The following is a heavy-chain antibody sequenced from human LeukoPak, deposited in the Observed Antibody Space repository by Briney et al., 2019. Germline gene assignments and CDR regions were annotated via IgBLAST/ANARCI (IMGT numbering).Heavy chain of an antibody. V-gene: IGHV3-33*01. CDR1: GSTFSSYG. J-gene: IGHJ4*02. D-gene: IGHD3-22*01. CDR2: IWYDGSNK. CDR3: ARDRGYYDSSGGDY. Sequence: PGGSLRLSCAASGSTFSSYGMHWVRQAPGKGLEWVEVIWYDGSNKYHADSVKGRFTISRDNSKNTLYLQMNSLRAEDTAVYYCARDRGYYDSSGGDYWGQGTLVTVSS.